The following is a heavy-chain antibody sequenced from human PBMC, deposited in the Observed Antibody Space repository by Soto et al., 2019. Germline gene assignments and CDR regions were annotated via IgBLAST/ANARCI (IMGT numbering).Heavy chain of an antibody. J-gene: IGHJ5*01. Sequence: LRLSCAASGFTFSRYGMNWLRQAPGKGLEWVASISSSTSYVYYADSVKGRFSTSRDNAKNILYLEMYALRTEDTAVYYCARDPSEGRVGNWFESWGQGTRVTVSS. CDR1: GFTFSRYG. CDR3: ARDPSEGRVGNWFES. CDR2: ISSSTSYV. D-gene: IGHD2-2*01. V-gene: IGHV3-21*06.